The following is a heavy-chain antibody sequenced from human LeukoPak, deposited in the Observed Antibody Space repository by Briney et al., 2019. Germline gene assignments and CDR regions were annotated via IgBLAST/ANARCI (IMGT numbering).Heavy chain of an antibody. J-gene: IGHJ4*02. V-gene: IGHV3-30*02. CDR1: GFTFSSYG. D-gene: IGHD5-24*01. CDR3: ARVPRWLHHVTD. Sequence: GGSLRLSCAASGFTFSSYGMHWVRQAPGKGLEWVAFIRYDGSNKYYADSVKGRFTISRDNSKNTLYLQMNSLRAEDTAVYYCARVPRWLHHVTDWGQGTLVTVSS. CDR2: IRYDGSNK.